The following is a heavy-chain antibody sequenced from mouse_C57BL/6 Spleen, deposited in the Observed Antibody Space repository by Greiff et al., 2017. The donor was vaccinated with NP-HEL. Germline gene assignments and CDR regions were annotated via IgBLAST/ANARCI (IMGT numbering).Heavy chain of an antibody. Sequence: VMLVESGPGLVQPSQSLSITCTVSGFSLTSYGVHWVRQSPGKGLEWLGVIWSGGSTDYNAAFISRLSISKDNSKSQVFFKMNSLQADDTAIYYCARENFYYFDYWGQGTTLTVSS. CDR2: IWSGGST. J-gene: IGHJ2*01. CDR1: GFSLTSYG. CDR3: ARENFYYFDY. V-gene: IGHV2-2*01.